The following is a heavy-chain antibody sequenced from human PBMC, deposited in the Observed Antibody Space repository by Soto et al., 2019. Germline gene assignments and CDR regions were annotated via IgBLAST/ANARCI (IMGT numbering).Heavy chain of an antibody. D-gene: IGHD6-19*01. CDR3: ERGSSGFYDY. CDR1: GYSFANYC. CDR2: FYSGDPDT. J-gene: IGHJ4*02. Sequence: GESLKISCKGSGYSFANYCIAWVRQMPGKGLEWMGIFYSGDPDTRYSPSFQGQVVISGDKSINTAYLQWTSLKASDNAMYYCERGSSGFYDYWGQGTLVTVSS. V-gene: IGHV5-51*01.